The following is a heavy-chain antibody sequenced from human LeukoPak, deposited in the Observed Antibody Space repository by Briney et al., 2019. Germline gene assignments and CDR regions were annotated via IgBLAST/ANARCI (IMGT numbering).Heavy chain of an antibody. D-gene: IGHD5-12*01. CDR1: GGSISSGGYY. J-gene: IGHJ5*02. Sequence: SQTLSLTCTVSGGSISSGGYYWSWIRQHPGKGLEWIGYIYYSGSTYYNPSLKSRVTISVDTSKNQFSLGLSSVTAADTAVYYCARGGLDIVATIKFDPWGQGTLVTVSS. CDR3: ARGGLDIVATIKFDP. V-gene: IGHV4-31*03. CDR2: IYYSGST.